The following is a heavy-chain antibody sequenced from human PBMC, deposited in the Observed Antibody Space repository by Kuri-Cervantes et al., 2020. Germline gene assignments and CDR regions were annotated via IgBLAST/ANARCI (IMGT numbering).Heavy chain of an antibody. Sequence: SETLSLTCTVSGGSISSYYWSWIRQPPGKGLEWIGYIYYSGSTNYNPSLKSRVTISVDTSKNQFSLQLNSVTPEDTAVYYCARGSMGRTYFDYWDQGTLVTVSS. CDR3: ARGSMGRTYFDY. CDR1: GGSISSYY. D-gene: IGHD2/OR15-2a*01. J-gene: IGHJ4*02. CDR2: IYYSGST. V-gene: IGHV4-59*12.